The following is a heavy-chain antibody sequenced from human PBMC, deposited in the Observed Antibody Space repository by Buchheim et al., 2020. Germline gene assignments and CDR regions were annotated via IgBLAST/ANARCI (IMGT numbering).Heavy chain of an antibody. D-gene: IGHD3-22*01. CDR2: MNPNSGGT. CDR1: GYTFTSYD. Sequence: QVQLVQSGAEVKKPGASVKVSCKASGYTFTSYDINWVRQATGQGLEWMGWMNPNSGGTNYAQKFQGWVTMTRDTSISTAYMELSRLRSDDTAVYYCARVGDYYDSSGYRPGYYGMDVWGQGTT. CDR3: ARVGDYYDSSGYRPGYYGMDV. V-gene: IGHV1-2*04. J-gene: IGHJ6*02.